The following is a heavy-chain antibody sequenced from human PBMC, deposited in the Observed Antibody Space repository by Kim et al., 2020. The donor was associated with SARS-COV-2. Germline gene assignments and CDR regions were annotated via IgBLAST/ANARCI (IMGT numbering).Heavy chain of an antibody. CDR1: GGSFSGYY. D-gene: IGHD3-10*01. CDR3: ARGARGSGRAYFDY. Sequence: SETLSLTCAVYGGSFSGYYWSWIRQPPGKGLEWIGEINHSGSTNYNPSLKSRVTISVDTSKNQFSLKLSSVTAADTAVYYCARGARGSGRAYFDYWGQGTLVTVSS. CDR2: INHSGST. V-gene: IGHV4-34*01. J-gene: IGHJ4*02.